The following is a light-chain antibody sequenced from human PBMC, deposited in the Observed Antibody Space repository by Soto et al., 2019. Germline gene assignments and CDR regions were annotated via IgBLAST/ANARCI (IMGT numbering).Light chain of an antibody. J-gene: IGLJ1*01. CDR1: SSDIGAYNF. Sequence: QSALTQPASVSGSPGQSITISCTGSSSDIGAYNFVSWYQQHPGKAPKLIIYDVNDRPSGVSNRFSGSKSGNTASLTISSLRAEDEADDYCCSSSPGANIHVFGAGTKVTVL. V-gene: IGLV2-14*03. CDR2: DVN. CDR3: CSSSPGANIHV.